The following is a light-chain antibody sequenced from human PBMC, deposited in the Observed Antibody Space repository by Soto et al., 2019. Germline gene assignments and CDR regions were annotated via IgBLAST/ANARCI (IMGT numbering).Light chain of an antibody. V-gene: IGKV1-27*01. CDR1: QDIPNY. CDR2: SAS. J-gene: IGKJ4*01. CDR3: QDYNTVPLT. Sequence: IQMTQSPSSLSASVGDRVTITCRASQDIPNYLAWFQQKPGKVPRLLIYSASTLQSGVPSRFSGSGSGTDFTLTISNLHIEDFATYYCQDYNTVPLTFGGGTKVELK.